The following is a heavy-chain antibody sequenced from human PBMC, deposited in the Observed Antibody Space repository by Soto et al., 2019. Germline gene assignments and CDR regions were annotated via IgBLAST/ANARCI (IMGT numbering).Heavy chain of an antibody. CDR3: ARDPLYCSSTSCPSP. D-gene: IGHD2-2*01. V-gene: IGHV1-69*04. J-gene: IGHJ5*02. CDR1: GGTFSSYT. Sequence: GASVKVSFKASGGTFSSYTISWVRQAPGQGLEWMGRIIPILGIANYAQKFQGRVTITADKSTSTAYMELSSLRSEDTAVYYCARDPLYCSSTSCPSPWGQGTLVTVSS. CDR2: IIPILGIA.